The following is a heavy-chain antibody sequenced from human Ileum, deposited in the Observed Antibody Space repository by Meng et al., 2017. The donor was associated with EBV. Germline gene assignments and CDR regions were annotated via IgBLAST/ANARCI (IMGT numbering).Heavy chain of an antibody. D-gene: IGHD1-26*01. CDR1: GDRFGTYS. Sequence: GQLVQLGAEGKKPGSSVKVSCKASGDRFGTYSVSWVRQAPGQGLEWMGNIVPIFGTTSYAQKFQGRVTITADESTSTAYMELRNLRSEDSAMYYCARLGGDYDDYWGQGTLVTVSS. J-gene: IGHJ4*02. V-gene: IGHV1-69*18. CDR2: IVPIFGTT. CDR3: ARLGGDYDDY.